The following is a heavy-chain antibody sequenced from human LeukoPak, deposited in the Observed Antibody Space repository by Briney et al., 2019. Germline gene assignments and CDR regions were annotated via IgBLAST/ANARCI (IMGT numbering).Heavy chain of an antibody. V-gene: IGHV1-69*06. CDR3: AGGRTDIVVVPATLRNYYFDY. CDR1: GGTFSSYA. J-gene: IGHJ4*02. D-gene: IGHD2-2*01. Sequence: AASVKVSCKASGGTFSSYAISWVRQAAGQGLEWMGGIIPIFGTANYAQKFQGRVTTTADKATSTAYMELSSLRSEDTAVYYCAGGRTDIVVVPATLRNYYFDYWGQGTLVTVSS. CDR2: IIPIFGTA.